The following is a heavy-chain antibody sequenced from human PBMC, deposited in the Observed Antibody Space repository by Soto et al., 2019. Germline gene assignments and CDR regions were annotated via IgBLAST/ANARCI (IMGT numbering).Heavy chain of an antibody. Sequence: QVQLVESGGGVVQPGRSLRLSCAASGFTFSSYGMHWVRQAPGKGLEWVAVISYDGSNKYYADSVKGRFTISRDNSKNTLYLQMNSLRAEDTAVYYCANRLGIYYDSSAGYWGQGTLVTVSS. CDR1: GFTFSSYG. J-gene: IGHJ4*02. CDR3: ANRLGIYYDSSAGY. D-gene: IGHD3-22*01. V-gene: IGHV3-30*18. CDR2: ISYDGSNK.